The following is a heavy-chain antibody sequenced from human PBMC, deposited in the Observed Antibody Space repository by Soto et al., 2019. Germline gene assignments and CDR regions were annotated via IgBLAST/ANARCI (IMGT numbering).Heavy chain of an antibody. D-gene: IGHD3-10*01. V-gene: IGHV3-66*01. CDR3: ARDYGGAVVDY. Sequence: EVQLVESGGGLVQPGGSLRLSCAASGFTVSSNYMSWVRQAPGKGLEWVSVIYSGGGSTYYADSVKGRFTISRDNSKNTLYLQMSSLRGEDTAVYYCARDYGGAVVDYWGQGTLVTVSS. CDR2: IYSGGGST. CDR1: GFTVSSNY. J-gene: IGHJ4*02.